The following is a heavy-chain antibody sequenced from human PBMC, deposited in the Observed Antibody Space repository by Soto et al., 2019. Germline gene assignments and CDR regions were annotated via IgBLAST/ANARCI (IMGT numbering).Heavy chain of an antibody. J-gene: IGHJ4*02. D-gene: IGHD4-17*01. CDR1: GFAFSTYA. V-gene: IGHV3-23*01. CDR3: VKKKGPTDSDPQYFFDS. Sequence: EVQLLESGGGLAQPGESLGLSCAASGFAFSTYAMNWVRQIPGKGLEWVASISDSGSKTYYADSVKGRVNIYRDNSMNTVSLQMNNLRAEDTAVYYCVKKKGPTDSDPQYFFDSWGQGRLVTVSS. CDR2: ISDSGSKT.